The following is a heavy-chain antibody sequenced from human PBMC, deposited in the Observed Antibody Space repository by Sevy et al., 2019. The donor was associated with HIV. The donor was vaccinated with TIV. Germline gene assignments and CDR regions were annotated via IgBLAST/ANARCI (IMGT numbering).Heavy chain of an antibody. CDR1: GFTSSSYG. Sequence: GGSLRLSCAASGFTSSSYGMHWVRQAPGKGLEWVAVISYDGSNKYYADSVKGRFTISRDNSKNTLYLQMNSLRAEDTAVYYCAKAFVSEALTGDYFDYWGQGTLVTVSS. J-gene: IGHJ4*02. V-gene: IGHV3-30*18. CDR3: AKAFVSEALTGDYFDY. CDR2: ISYDGSNK. D-gene: IGHD3-16*01.